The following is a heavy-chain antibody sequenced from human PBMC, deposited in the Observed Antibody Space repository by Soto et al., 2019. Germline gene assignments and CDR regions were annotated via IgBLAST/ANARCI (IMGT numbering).Heavy chain of an antibody. CDR3: ARGQWERLPYYYYGMDV. CDR2: ISYDGSNK. CDR1: GFTFSSYA. V-gene: IGHV3-30-3*01. Sequence: LRLSCAASGFTFSSYAMHWVRQAPGKGLEWVAVISYDGSNKYYADSVKGRFTISRDNSKNTLYLQMNSLRAEDTAVYYCARGQWERLPYYYYGMDVWGQGTTVTVSS. D-gene: IGHD1-26*01. J-gene: IGHJ6*02.